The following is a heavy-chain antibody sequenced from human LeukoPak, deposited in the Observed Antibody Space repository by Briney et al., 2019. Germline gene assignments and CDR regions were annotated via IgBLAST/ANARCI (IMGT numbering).Heavy chain of an antibody. CDR3: ARESIYYYGSGSYSKTFDY. Sequence: ASVKVSCTASGYTFTGYYMHWVRQAPGQGLEWMGWINPNSGGTNYAQKFQGRVTMTRDTSISTAYMELSRLTSDDTAVYYCARESIYYYGSGSYSKTFDYWGQGTLVTVSS. D-gene: IGHD3-10*01. CDR2: INPNSGGT. J-gene: IGHJ4*02. V-gene: IGHV1-2*02. CDR1: GYTFTGYY.